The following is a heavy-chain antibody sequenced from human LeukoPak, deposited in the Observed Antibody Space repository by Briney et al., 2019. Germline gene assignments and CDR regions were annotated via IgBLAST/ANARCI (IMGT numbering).Heavy chain of an antibody. Sequence: HGASVKVSCKASGYTFTSYDINWVRQATGQGLEWMGWMNPNSGNTGYAQKFQGRVTMTRNTSISTAYMELSSLRSEDTAAYYCARQDRGYSYGPNWFDPWGQGTLVTVSS. J-gene: IGHJ5*02. D-gene: IGHD5-18*01. V-gene: IGHV1-8*01. CDR1: GYTFTSYD. CDR2: MNPNSGNT. CDR3: ARQDRGYSYGPNWFDP.